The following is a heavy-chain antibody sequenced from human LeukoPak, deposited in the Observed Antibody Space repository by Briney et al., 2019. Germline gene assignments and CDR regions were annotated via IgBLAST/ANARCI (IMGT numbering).Heavy chain of an antibody. CDR2: ISYDGSNK. J-gene: IGHJ4*02. D-gene: IGHD3/OR15-3a*01. V-gene: IGHV3-30*03. CDR3: AGKDYYFDY. CDR1: GFTVSSNY. Sequence: PGGSLRLSCAASGFTVSSNYMSWVRQAPGKGLEWVAVISYDGSNKYYADSVKGRFTISRDNSKNTLYLQMNSLRAEDTAVYYCAGKDYYFDYWGQGTLVTVSS.